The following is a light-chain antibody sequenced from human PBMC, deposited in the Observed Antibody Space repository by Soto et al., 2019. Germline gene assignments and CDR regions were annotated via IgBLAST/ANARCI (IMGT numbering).Light chain of an antibody. Sequence: VLTQSPATLSLSPGERATLSCRASQSVSSSYLAWYQQKPGQAPRLLIYGASSRATGIPDRFSGSGSGTDFTLTISSLQSEDVAVYYCQQYNNWPPTWTFGQGTKVDIK. J-gene: IGKJ1*01. V-gene: IGKV3-20*01. CDR3: QQYNNWPPTWT. CDR1: QSVSSSY. CDR2: GAS.